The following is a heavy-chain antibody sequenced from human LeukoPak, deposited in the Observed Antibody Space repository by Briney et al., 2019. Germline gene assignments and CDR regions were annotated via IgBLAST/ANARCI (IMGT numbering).Heavy chain of an antibody. D-gene: IGHD3-22*01. CDR2: ISTYNGNT. J-gene: IGHJ5*02. Sequence: ASVKVSCKDSGYTFNSHGITWVRQAPGQGLEWMGWISTYNGNTNYAPKLQGRVTMTTDTSTSTAYMELRSLRSDDTAVYYCAKDQYYDSKGWFDAWGQGTPVTVSS. CDR3: AKDQYYDSKGWFDA. V-gene: IGHV1-18*01. CDR1: GYTFNSHG.